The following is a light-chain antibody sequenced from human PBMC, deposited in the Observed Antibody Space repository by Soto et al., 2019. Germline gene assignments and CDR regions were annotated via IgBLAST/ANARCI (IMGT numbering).Light chain of an antibody. CDR1: FFNVGVNT. CDR3: ASWDDSLNGVV. Sequence: QSVLTQPPSASGTPGQRVTISCSGSFFNVGVNTVKWYQQLPGTAPKLLIYSDNQRPSGVPDRFSGSKSGTSASLAISGLQSEDAADYYCASWDDSLNGVVFGGGTQLTVL. J-gene: IGLJ2*01. V-gene: IGLV1-44*01. CDR2: SDN.